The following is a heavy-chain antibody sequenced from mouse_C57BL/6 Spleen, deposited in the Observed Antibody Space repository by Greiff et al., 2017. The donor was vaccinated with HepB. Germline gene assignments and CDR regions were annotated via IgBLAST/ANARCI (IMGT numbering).Heavy chain of an antibody. CDR1: GYTFTSYW. CDR3: ARNWDVYFDY. V-gene: IGHV1-7*01. D-gene: IGHD4-1*01. J-gene: IGHJ2*01. CDR2: INPSSGYT. Sequence: VQRVESGAELAKPGASVKLSCKASGYTFTSYWMHWVKQRPGQGLEWIGYINPSSGYTKYNQKFKDKATLTADKDSSTAYMQLSSLTYEDSAVYYCARNWDVYFDYWGQGTTLTVSS.